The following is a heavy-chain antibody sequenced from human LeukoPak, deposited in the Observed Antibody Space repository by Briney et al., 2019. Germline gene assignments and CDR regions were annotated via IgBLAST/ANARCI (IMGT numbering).Heavy chain of an antibody. D-gene: IGHD6-13*01. Sequence: GGSLRLSCAASGFTFSSYAMSWVRQAPGKGLEWVSAISSSGGSTYYADSVKGRFTISRDNSKNTPYLQMNSLRAEDTAVYYCARLRWGSSWGNYFDYWGQGTLVTVSS. J-gene: IGHJ4*02. CDR3: ARLRWGSSWGNYFDY. V-gene: IGHV3-23*01. CDR1: GFTFSSYA. CDR2: ISSSGGST.